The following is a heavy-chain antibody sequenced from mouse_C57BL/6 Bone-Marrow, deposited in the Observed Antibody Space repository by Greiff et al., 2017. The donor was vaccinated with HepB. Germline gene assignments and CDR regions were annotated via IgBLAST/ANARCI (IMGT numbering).Heavy chain of an antibody. CDR1: GFTFSSYT. D-gene: IGHD1-1*01. CDR2: ISGGGGNT. Sequence: EVQGVESGGGLVKPGGSLKLSCAASGFTFSSYTMSWVRQTPEKRLEWVATISGGGGNTYYPDSVKGRFTISRGNAKNTLYLQMSSLRSEDTALYYCARRTTVVAWDAMDYWGQGTSVTVSS. CDR3: ARRTTVVAWDAMDY. J-gene: IGHJ4*01. V-gene: IGHV5-9*01.